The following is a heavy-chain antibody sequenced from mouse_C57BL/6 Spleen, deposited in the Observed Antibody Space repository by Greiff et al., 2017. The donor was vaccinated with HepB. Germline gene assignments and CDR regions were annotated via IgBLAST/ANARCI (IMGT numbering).Heavy chain of an antibody. J-gene: IGHJ2*01. V-gene: IGHV1-39*01. CDR3: ARRGITTVVATPYFDY. CDR2: INPNYGTT. CDR1: GYSFTDYN. Sequence: EVQLVESGPELVKPGASVKISCKASGYSFTDYNMNWVKQSNGKSLEWIGVINPNYGTTSYNQKFKGKATLTVDQSSSTAYMQLNSLTSEDSAVYYGARRGITTVVATPYFDYWGQGTTLTVSS. D-gene: IGHD1-1*01.